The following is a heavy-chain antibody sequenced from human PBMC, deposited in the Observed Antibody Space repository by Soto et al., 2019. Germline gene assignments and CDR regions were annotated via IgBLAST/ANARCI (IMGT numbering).Heavy chain of an antibody. CDR3: AREGPNYDILTGYYPFDY. D-gene: IGHD3-9*01. Sequence: CKASGYTFTSYGISWVRQAPGQGLEWMGWISAYSGNTNYAQKLQGRVTMTTDTSTSTAYMELRSLRSDDTAVYYCAREGPNYDILTGYYPFDYWGQGTLVTVSS. CDR1: GYTFTSYG. V-gene: IGHV1-18*01. CDR2: ISAYSGNT. J-gene: IGHJ4*02.